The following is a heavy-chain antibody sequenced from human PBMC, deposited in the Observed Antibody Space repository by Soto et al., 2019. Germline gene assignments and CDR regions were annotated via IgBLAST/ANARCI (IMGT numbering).Heavy chain of an antibody. CDR2: INPSGGST. V-gene: IGHV1-46*01. Sequence: QVQLVQSGAEVKKPGASVKVSCKASGYTFTSYYMHWVRQAPGQGLEWMGIINPSGGSTTYAQKFQGRVTMTRDTSTSTVYMELSSLRSEDTAVYYCARSYCTGGRCDRWGSSVTKHYYFDHWGQGTLVTVPS. CDR3: ARSYCTGGRCDRWGSSVTKHYYFDH. J-gene: IGHJ4*02. D-gene: IGHD2-15*01. CDR1: GYTFTSYY.